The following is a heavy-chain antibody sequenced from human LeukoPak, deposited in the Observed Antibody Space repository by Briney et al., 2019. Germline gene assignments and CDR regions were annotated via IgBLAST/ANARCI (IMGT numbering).Heavy chain of an antibody. D-gene: IGHD3-3*01. CDR1: GFTFSSYE. V-gene: IGHV3-48*03. Sequence: GGSLRLSCATSGFTFSSYEMNWVRQAPGKGLEWVSYVSGNGDTYYYADSLRARFTISRDNAKKSLYLQMNSLRAEDTAVYYCARDFWGAYRVDYFDYWGQGTLVTVSS. J-gene: IGHJ4*02. CDR3: ARDFWGAYRVDYFDY. CDR2: VSGNGDTY.